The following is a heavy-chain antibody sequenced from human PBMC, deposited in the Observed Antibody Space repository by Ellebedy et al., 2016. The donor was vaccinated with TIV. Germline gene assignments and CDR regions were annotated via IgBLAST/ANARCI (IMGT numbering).Heavy chain of an antibody. CDR3: ARDWITMVRGVISWFDP. J-gene: IGHJ5*02. V-gene: IGHV4-4*07. Sequence: MPSETLSLTCTVPGGSISSYYWSWIRQPAGKGLEWIGRIYTSGRTNYIPSLKSRVTMSVNTSKNQFSLKLSSVTAADTAVYYCARDWITMVRGVISWFDPWGQGTLVTVSS. CDR1: GGSISSYY. D-gene: IGHD3-10*01. CDR2: IYTSGRT.